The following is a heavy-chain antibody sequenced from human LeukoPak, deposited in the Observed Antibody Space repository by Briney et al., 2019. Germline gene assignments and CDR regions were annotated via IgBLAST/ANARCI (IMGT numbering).Heavy chain of an antibody. CDR1: GFTFSSYA. V-gene: IGHV3-23*01. J-gene: IGHJ4*02. CDR2: ISGSGGST. D-gene: IGHD6-19*01. CDR3: AKRSGYTTGWFFDF. Sequence: GGSLRLSCAASGFTFSSYAMSWVRQAPGKGLEWVSAISGSGGSTYYADSVKGRFTISRDNSKNTLYLQMNSLRAEDTALFYCAKRSGYTTGWFFDFWGQGTLVTVSS.